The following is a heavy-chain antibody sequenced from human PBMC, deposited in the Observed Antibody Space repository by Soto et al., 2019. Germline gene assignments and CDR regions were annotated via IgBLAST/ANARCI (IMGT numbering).Heavy chain of an antibody. D-gene: IGHD3-10*01. Sequence: EVQLLESGGGLVQPGGSLRLSCAASGFTLSGYPMAGVRQAPGKGMEWVSIINIDGVGTHYADSVKGRFTISRDDSKNTLYLQMNSRRAEDTSLYYCAKFKAGTYSKYYFDYWGQGTVVTVSS. CDR2: INIDGVGT. V-gene: IGHV3-23*01. CDR3: AKFKAGTYSKYYFDY. J-gene: IGHJ4*02. CDR1: GFTLSGYP.